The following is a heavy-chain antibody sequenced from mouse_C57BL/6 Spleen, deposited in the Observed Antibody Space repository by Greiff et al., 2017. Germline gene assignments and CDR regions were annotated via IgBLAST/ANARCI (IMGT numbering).Heavy chain of an antibody. V-gene: IGHV5-17*01. Sequence: EVQRVESGGGLVKPGGSLKLSCAASGFTFSDYGMHWVRQAPEKGLEWVAYISSGSSTIYYADTVKGRFTISRDNAKNTLFLQMTSLRSEDTAMYYCARETAQATGCAYWGQGTLVTVSA. J-gene: IGHJ3*01. CDR2: ISSGSSTI. D-gene: IGHD3-2*02. CDR3: ARETAQATGCAY. CDR1: GFTFSDYG.